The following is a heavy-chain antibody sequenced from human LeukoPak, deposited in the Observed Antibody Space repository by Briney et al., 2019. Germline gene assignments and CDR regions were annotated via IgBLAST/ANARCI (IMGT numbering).Heavy chain of an antibody. D-gene: IGHD3-3*01. J-gene: IGHJ4*02. Sequence: GESLKISCKGSGYSFTSYWIGWVRQMPGKGLEWMGIIYPGDSDTRYSPSFQGQVTISADKSISTAYLQWSSLKASDTAMYYCARHNSRGAMGFLEWLYPGEVYYWGQGTLVTVSS. CDR1: GYSFTSYW. V-gene: IGHV5-51*01. CDR3: ARHNSRGAMGFLEWLYPGEVYY. CDR2: IYPGDSDT.